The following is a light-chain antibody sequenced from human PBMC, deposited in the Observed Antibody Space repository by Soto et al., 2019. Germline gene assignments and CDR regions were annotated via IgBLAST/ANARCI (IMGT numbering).Light chain of an antibody. CDR3: QQYNNWPPIT. J-gene: IGKJ5*01. CDR1: QSISGY. Sequence: GDRVTISCRASQSISGYLNWYQQKPGKAPNLLIFDASSLQSGVPSRFSGRGSGAEYTLTISSLQPEDFAVYYCQQYNNWPPITFGQGTRLEIK. V-gene: IGKV1-39*02. CDR2: DAS.